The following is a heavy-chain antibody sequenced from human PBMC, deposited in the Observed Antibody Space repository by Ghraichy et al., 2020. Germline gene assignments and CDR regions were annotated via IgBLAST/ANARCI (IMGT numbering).Heavy chain of an antibody. CDR3: RGSVVVTAILGGNPAGGYDGMDV. V-gene: IGHV3-21*01. D-gene: IGHD2-21*02. J-gene: IGHJ6*02. Sequence: GGSLRLSCAASGFTFSSYSMNWVRQAPGKGLEWVSSISSSSSYIYYADSVKGRFTISRDNAKNSLYLQMNSLRAEDTAVYYCRGSVVVTAILGGNPAGGYDGMDVWGQGTTVTVSS. CDR1: GFTFSSYS. CDR2: ISSSSSYI.